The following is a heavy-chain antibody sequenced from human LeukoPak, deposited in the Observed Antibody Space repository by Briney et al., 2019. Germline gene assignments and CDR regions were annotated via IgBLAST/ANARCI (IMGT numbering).Heavy chain of an antibody. CDR1: VGTFTSYA. V-gene: IGHV1-69*04. CDR3: ARAVANTVTTYYFDY. J-gene: IGHJ4*02. D-gene: IGHD4-17*01. CDR2: IIPILGIA. Sequence: ASVKVSSKASVGTFTSYAISWVRQAPGQGLEWMGRIIPILGIANYAQKFQGRVTITADKSTSTAYMELSSLRSEDTAVYYCARAVANTVTTYYFDYWGQGTLVTVSS.